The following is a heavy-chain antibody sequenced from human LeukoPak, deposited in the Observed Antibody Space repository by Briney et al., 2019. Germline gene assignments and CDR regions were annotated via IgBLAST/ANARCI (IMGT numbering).Heavy chain of an antibody. CDR3: ARAYCGGDCYSGYYGMDV. Sequence: SETLSLTCSVSGVSISAYYWSWIRQPAGKGLEWIGRIYPGESIYASENTNYNPSLKSRVSMSGDTSKNQVSLKLRSVTAADTAVYYCARAYCGGDCYSGYYGMDVWGQGTTVTVSS. J-gene: IGHJ6*02. CDR1: GVSISAYY. V-gene: IGHV4-4*07. D-gene: IGHD2-21*02. CDR2: IYPGESIYASENT.